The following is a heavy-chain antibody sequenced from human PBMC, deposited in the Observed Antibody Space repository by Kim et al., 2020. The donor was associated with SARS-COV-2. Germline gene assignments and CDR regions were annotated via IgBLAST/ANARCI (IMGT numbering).Heavy chain of an antibody. V-gene: IGHV4-34*01. J-gene: IGHJ4*02. Sequence: SETLSLTCAVYGGSFSGYYWSWIRQPPGKGLEWIGEINHSGSTNYNPSLKSRVTISVDTSKNQFSLKLSSVTAADTAVYYCARGLDFDYWGQGTLVTVSS. CDR1: GGSFSGYY. CDR2: INHSGST. CDR3: ARGLDFDY.